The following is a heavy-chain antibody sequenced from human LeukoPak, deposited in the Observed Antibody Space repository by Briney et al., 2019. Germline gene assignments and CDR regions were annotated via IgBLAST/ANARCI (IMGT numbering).Heavy chain of an antibody. CDR3: ARVGGYGLRESFDY. CDR1: GFTFSSHG. J-gene: IGHJ4*02. Sequence: HPGGSLRLSCAASGFTFSSHGMHWVRQAPGKGLEWVAVISYDGSNKYYADSVKGRFTISRDNSKNTLYLQMNSLRAEDTAVYYCARVGGYGLRESFDYWGQGTLVTVSS. D-gene: IGHD5-18*01. V-gene: IGHV3-30*19. CDR2: ISYDGSNK.